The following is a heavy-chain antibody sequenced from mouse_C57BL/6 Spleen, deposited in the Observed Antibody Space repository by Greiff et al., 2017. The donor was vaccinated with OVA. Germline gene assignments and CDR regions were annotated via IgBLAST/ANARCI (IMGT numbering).Heavy chain of an antibody. J-gene: IGHJ2*01. Sequence: EVMLVESGEGLVKPGGSLKLSCAASGFTFSSYAMSWVRQTPEKRLEWVAYISSGGDYIYYADTVKGRFTISRDNARNTLYLQMSSLKSEDTAMYYCTRDPSYGYYFDYWGQGTTLTVSS. D-gene: IGHD1-1*01. CDR1: GFTFSSYA. V-gene: IGHV5-9-1*02. CDR2: ISSGGDYI. CDR3: TRDPSYGYYFDY.